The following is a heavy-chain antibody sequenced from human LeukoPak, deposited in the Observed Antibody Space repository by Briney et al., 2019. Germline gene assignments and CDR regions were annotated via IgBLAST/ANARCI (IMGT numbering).Heavy chain of an antibody. D-gene: IGHD3-10*01. V-gene: IGHV4-59*01. CDR1: GGSISSDY. CDR2: IFYGGNT. Sequence: SETLSLTCTVSGGSISSDYWSWIRQPPGKGLEWIGYIFYGGNTNHNPSLQSRVTISVDTSKNQFSLKLTSVPAADTAVYYCARGRRTEWFGELSHFASWGQGTLVTVSS. CDR3: ARGRRTEWFGELSHFAS. J-gene: IGHJ4*02.